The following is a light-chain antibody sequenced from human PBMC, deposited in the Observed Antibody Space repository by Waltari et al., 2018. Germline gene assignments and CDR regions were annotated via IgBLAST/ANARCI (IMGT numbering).Light chain of an antibody. CDR2: DFT. CDR3: ASYPSTSIHVL. J-gene: IGLJ2*01. CDR1: SSDVGGYNY. Sequence: QSALTQPAPVSRSPGQSIPIPCTRTSSDVGGYNYVSWYQQPPGKAPKLLIFDFTQRPSGVSDRFSGSKSGNTASLTISGLQAEDEADYYCASYPSTSIHVLFGGGTKLTVL. V-gene: IGLV2-14*01.